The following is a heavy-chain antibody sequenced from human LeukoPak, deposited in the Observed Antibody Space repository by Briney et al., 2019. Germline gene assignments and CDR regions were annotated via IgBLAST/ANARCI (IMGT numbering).Heavy chain of an antibody. V-gene: IGHV3-48*04. CDR2: ISGRTSTI. CDR1: GFTFSPYS. CDR3: ARSPQSGSGWYDYFDY. D-gene: IGHD6-19*01. J-gene: IGHJ4*02. Sequence: PGGSLRLSCVVSGFTFSPYSMNWVRQAPGKGLEWVAYISGRTSTIYYADSVYGRFTISRDNAKNSLYLQMNSLRAEDTAVYYCARSPQSGSGWYDYFDYWGQGTLVTVSS.